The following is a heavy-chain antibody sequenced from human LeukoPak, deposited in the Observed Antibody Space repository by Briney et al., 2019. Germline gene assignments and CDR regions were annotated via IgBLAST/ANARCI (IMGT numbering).Heavy chain of an antibody. CDR3: ARLTKGRFFDFVFGF. J-gene: IGHJ4*02. D-gene: IGHD3-9*01. Sequence: PSETLSLTCTVSGDSVSDTTHYWGWIRQPPGKGLEWIGNIYYTGSTYSNPSLRSRVTMSVDTSKNQFSLKMSSVTAADTAVYYCARLTKGRFFDFVFGFWGQGTLLTVSS. V-gene: IGHV4-39*01. CDR2: IYYTGST. CDR1: GDSVSDTTHY.